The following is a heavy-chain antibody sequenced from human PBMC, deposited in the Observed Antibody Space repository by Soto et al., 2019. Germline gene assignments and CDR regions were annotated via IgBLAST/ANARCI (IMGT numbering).Heavy chain of an antibody. J-gene: IGHJ6*03. D-gene: IGHD4-17*01. V-gene: IGHV4-4*02. CDR3: ARAGGENGYYYYMDV. CDR1: SGSISSSNW. CDR2: IYHSGST. Sequence: LSETLSLTCAVSSGSISSSNWWSWVRQPPGKGLEWIGEIYHSGSTNYNPSLKSRVTISVDKSKNQFSLKLSSVTAADTAVYYCARAGGENGYYYYMDVWGKGTTVTVSS.